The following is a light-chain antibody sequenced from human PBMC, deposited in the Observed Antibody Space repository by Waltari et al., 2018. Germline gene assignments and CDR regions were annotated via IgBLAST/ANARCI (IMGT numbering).Light chain of an antibody. CDR1: QTVGSCS. J-gene: IGKJ1*01. CDR3: QQHGTLPAT. CDR2: RAP. Sequence: EIVLTQSPGTASLSPGDRVTLSCRASQTVGSCSLAWYQPKPGEAPRIVIYRAPSRATGIPYRFSGRGSGTDCSLTISRLEPEDFAVYYCQQHGTLPATFGQGTKVEIK. V-gene: IGKV3-20*01.